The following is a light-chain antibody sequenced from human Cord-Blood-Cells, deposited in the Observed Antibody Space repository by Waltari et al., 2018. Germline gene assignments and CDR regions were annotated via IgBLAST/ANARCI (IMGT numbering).Light chain of an antibody. CDR2: AAS. CDR1: QGISSF. V-gene: IGKV1-8*01. Sequence: AIRMTQSPSSFSASTGDRVTITCRASQGISSFVAWYQQKPGKAPKLLIYAASTLQSGVPSRFSGSGSGTDFTDTISCLQSEDFATYYCQQYYSYPLTFGGGTKVEIK. CDR3: QQYYSYPLT. J-gene: IGKJ4*01.